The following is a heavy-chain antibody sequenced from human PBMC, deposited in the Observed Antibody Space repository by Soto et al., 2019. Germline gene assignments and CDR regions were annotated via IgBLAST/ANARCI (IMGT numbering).Heavy chain of an antibody. J-gene: IGHJ4*02. CDR3: ARLIESSSWYNEDY. CDR2: IIPILGIA. D-gene: IGHD6-13*01. V-gene: IGHV1-69*02. CDR1: GGTFSIYT. Sequence: QVQLVQSGAEVKKPGSSVKVSCKASGGTFSIYTISWVRQAPGQGLEWMGRIIPILGIANYAQKFQGRVTITADKSTSTAYMELSSLRSEDTAGSYCARLIESSSWYNEDYWGQGTLVTVSS.